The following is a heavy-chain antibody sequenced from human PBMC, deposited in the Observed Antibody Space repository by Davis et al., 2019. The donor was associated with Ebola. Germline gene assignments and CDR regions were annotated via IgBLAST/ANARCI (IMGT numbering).Heavy chain of an antibody. J-gene: IGHJ6*04. CDR2: INPNDGRT. D-gene: IGHD3-3*02. V-gene: IGHV1-46*01. CDR1: GYTFTNYY. CDR3: ARVASQLKGYYYGMDV. Sequence: AASVKVSCKASGYTFTNYYMHWVRQAPGQGLEWMGMINPNDGRTIYAQKFQGRVTVTRDTSASTAFMELSSLGSEDTAVYYCARVASQLKGYYYGMDVWGKGTTVTVSS.